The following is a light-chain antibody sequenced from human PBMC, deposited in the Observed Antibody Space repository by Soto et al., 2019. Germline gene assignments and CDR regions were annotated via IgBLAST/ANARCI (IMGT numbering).Light chain of an antibody. Sequence: DIQMTQSPTFLSASVGDRVTITCRASQAIGDSLAWYQQKPGKAPDLLIYSASTVLPGVPSRFSGSGSGTDFTLTINGLQSEDFATYFCQQGHNFPLTFGGGTKV. CDR2: SAS. J-gene: IGKJ4*01. V-gene: IGKV1-12*01. CDR3: QQGHNFPLT. CDR1: QAIGDS.